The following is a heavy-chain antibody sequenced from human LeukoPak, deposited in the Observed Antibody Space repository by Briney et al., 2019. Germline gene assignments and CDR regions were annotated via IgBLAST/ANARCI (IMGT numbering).Heavy chain of an antibody. CDR3: AKTTVTYGNYFDY. D-gene: IGHD4-17*01. V-gene: IGHV3-23*01. CDR2: ISGSGGST. Sequence: GGSLRLSCAASGFPFSSYSMTWVRQAPGKGLEWVSAISGSGGSTYYADSVKGRFTISRDNSKNTLYLQMNSLRAEDTAVYYCAKTTVTYGNYFDYWGQGTLVTVSS. J-gene: IGHJ4*02. CDR1: GFPFSSYS.